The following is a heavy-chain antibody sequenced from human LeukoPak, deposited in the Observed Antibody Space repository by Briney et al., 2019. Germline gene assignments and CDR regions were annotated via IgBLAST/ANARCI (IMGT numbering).Heavy chain of an antibody. D-gene: IGHD4-17*01. CDR3: ARAAVTSDAFDI. CDR2: IYHSGST. V-gene: IGHV4-30-2*01. J-gene: IGHJ3*02. Sequence: TLSLTCAVSGGSISSGGYSWSWIRQPPGKGLEWIGYIYHSGSTYYNPSLKSRVTISVDRSKNQFSLKLSSVTAADTAVYYCARAAVTSDAFDIWGQGTMVTVSS. CDR1: GGSISSGGYS.